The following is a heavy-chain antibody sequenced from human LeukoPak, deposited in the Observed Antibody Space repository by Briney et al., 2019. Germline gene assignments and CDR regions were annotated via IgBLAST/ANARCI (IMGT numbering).Heavy chain of an antibody. CDR3: ARDSHYYGSGSYLDY. V-gene: IGHV4-31*03. J-gene: IGHJ4*02. Sequence: SETLSLTCTVSGGSISSGGYYWSWIRQHPGKGLEWIWYIYYSGSTYYNPSLKSRVTISVDTSKNQFSLKLSSVTAADTAVYYCARDSHYYGSGSYLDYWGQGTLVTVSS. CDR1: GGSISSGGYY. D-gene: IGHD3-10*01. CDR2: IYYSGST.